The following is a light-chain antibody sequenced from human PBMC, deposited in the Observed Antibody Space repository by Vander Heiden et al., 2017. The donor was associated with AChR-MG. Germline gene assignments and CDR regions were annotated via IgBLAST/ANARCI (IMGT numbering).Light chain of an antibody. CDR3: QHYGSSPLLT. Sequence: EIVLTQSPDTLSLSPGERATLSCRASQSVSNNYLAWYQHKPGQAPRFLIYAASSRATGIPDRFSGSGYGTDFTLTISRREPEDFAVYYCQHYGSSPLLTFGGGTKVEIK. CDR1: QSVSNNY. V-gene: IGKV3-20*01. J-gene: IGKJ4*01. CDR2: AAS.